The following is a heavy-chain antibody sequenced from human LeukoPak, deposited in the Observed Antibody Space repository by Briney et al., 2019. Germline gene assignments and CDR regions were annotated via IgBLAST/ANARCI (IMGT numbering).Heavy chain of an antibody. V-gene: IGHV4-59*08. CDR2: IYYSGST. J-gene: IGHJ5*02. CDR1: GGSISSHY. Sequence: SETLSLTCTVSGGSISSHYWSWIRQPPGKGLEWIGYIYYSGSTNYNPSLKSRVTILLDTSKNQFSLKLSSVTAADTAVYYCARARQQLVLGWFDPWGQGTLVTVSS. CDR3: ARARQQLVLGWFDP. D-gene: IGHD6-13*01.